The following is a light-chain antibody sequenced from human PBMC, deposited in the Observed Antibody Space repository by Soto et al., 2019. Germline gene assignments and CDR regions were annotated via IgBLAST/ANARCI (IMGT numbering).Light chain of an antibody. Sequence: DIQMTQSPSSLSASVGDRVTITCEASTDINSYLAGYQQKPGKAPKFLTFDEFNLETGVPSRFSGSGSGTDFTFTISNLQHEDVATYYCQQYDKLPLTFGGGTKVDIK. CDR3: QQYDKLPLT. V-gene: IGKV1-33*01. J-gene: IGKJ4*01. CDR2: DEF. CDR1: TDINSY.